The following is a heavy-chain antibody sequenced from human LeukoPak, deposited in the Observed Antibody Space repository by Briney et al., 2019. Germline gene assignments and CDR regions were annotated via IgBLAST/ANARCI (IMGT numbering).Heavy chain of an antibody. CDR3: ASLGYYYYYMDV. J-gene: IGHJ6*03. V-gene: IGHV4-39*01. Sequence: SETLSLTCTVSGGSISSSSYYWGWIRQPPGKGLEWIGSTYYSGSTYYNPSLKSRVTISVDTSKSQFSLKLSSVSAADTAVYYCASLGYYYYYMDVWGKGTTVTVSS. CDR2: TYYSGST. CDR1: GGSISSSSYY.